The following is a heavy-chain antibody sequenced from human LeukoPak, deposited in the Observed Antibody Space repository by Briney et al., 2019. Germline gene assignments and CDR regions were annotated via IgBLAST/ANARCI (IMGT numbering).Heavy chain of an antibody. J-gene: IGHJ5*02. Sequence: GGSLRLSCTPSGFTFSSHAMSWVRQAPGKGLEWVSGISGNGAGTYYGDSVKGRFTISRDNSKNTLYLQMNSLRAEDTAVYYCAKDRHEYYYDRSGYLSWFDPWGQGTLVTVSS. CDR3: AKDRHEYYYDRSGYLSWFDP. CDR2: ISGNGAGT. D-gene: IGHD3-22*01. CDR1: GFTFSSHA. V-gene: IGHV3-23*01.